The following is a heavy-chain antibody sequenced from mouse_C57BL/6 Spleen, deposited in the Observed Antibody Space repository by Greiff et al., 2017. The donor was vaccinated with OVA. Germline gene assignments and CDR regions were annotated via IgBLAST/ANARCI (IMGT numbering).Heavy chain of an antibody. V-gene: IGHV1-64*01. D-gene: IGHD1-1*01. Sequence: QVQLQQSGAELVKPGASVKLSCKASGYTFTSYWMHWVKQRPGQGLEWIGMIHPNSGSTNYNEKFKSKATLTVDKSSSTAYMQLSSLTSADSAGYYCAREGDYHGRSHFDYWGQGTTLTVSS. J-gene: IGHJ2*01. CDR3: AREGDYHGRSHFDY. CDR2: IHPNSGST. CDR1: GYTFTSYW.